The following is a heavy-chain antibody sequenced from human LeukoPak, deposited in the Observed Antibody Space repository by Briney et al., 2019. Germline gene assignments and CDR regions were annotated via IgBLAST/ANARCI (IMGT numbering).Heavy chain of an antibody. CDR3: ARHNSPGGLLWFGELLGYFDY. Sequence: AGTLCLTCTVSGGSISSSSYYWGWIRQPPGKGREWFGSNYCSGGTYYNPSLKSRVTISVDTSKNQFSLKLSSVTAADTAVYYCARHNSPGGLLWFGELLGYFDYWGQGTLVTVSS. D-gene: IGHD3-10*01. CDR2: NYCSGGT. J-gene: IGHJ4*02. CDR1: GGSISSSSYY. V-gene: IGHV4-39*01.